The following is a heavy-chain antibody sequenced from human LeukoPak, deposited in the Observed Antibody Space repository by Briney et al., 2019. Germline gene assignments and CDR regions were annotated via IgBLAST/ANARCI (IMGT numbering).Heavy chain of an antibody. CDR1: GGSFSGYY. V-gene: IGHV4-34*01. Sequence: NASETLSLTCAVYGGSFSGYYWTWIRQPPGKGLEYIGEINPSGSTNYNPSLKSRVTTSAETSKNQFSLRLSSVTAADTAVYYCARGRYCSGDNCSHYGMDVWGQGTTVTVSS. CDR3: ARGRYCSGDNCSHYGMDV. J-gene: IGHJ6*01. CDR2: INPSGST. D-gene: IGHD2-15*01.